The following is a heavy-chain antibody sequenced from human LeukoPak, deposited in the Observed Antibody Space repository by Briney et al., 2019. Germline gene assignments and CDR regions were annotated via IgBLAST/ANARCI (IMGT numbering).Heavy chain of an antibody. Sequence: PGGSLRLSCAAYGFTFSSYSMNWDRQAPGKGLEWVSSISSSSSYIYYADSVKGRFTISRDNAKNSLYLQMNSLRAEDTAVYYCARDRSDIVVVPAATGGDPIDYWGQGTLITVSS. CDR1: GFTFSSYS. V-gene: IGHV3-21*01. CDR3: ARDRSDIVVVPAATGGDPIDY. D-gene: IGHD2-2*01. J-gene: IGHJ4*02. CDR2: ISSSSSYI.